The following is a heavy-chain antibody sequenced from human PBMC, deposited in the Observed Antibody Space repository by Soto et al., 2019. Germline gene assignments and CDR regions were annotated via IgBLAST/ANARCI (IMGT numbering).Heavy chain of an antibody. D-gene: IGHD3-9*01. CDR1: GGSFSGYY. V-gene: IGHV4-34*01. CDR2: INHSGST. J-gene: IGHJ6*02. Sequence: PSETLSLTCAVYGGSFSGYYWSWIRQPPGKGLEWIGEINHSGSTNYNPSLKSRVTISVDTSKNQFSLKLSSVTAADTAVYYCARAYDINGYYYYSGMDVWGQGTTVTVSS. CDR3: ARAYDINGYYYYSGMDV.